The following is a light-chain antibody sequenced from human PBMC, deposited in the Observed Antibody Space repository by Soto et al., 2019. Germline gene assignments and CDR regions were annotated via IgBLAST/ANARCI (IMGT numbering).Light chain of an antibody. Sequence: SVLTQPPSVSGAPGQRVTISCAGSSSNIGAGYDVHWYQQLPGTAPKLLIYGNSNRPSGVPDRFSGSESGTSASLVITGLQAEDEADYYCQSYDNSLSGPYVFGTGTKVTVL. CDR1: SSNIGAGYD. CDR3: QSYDNSLSGPYV. V-gene: IGLV1-40*01. J-gene: IGLJ1*01. CDR2: GNS.